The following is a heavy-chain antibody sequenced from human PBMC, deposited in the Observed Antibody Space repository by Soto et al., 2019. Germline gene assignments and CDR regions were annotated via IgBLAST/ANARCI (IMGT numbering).Heavy chain of an antibody. D-gene: IGHD3-10*01. CDR2: IRSKANSYAT. V-gene: IGHV3-73*01. J-gene: IGHJ4*02. CDR1: GFTFSGSA. CDR3: TRPGDRKDY. Sequence: EVQLVESGGGLVQPGGSLKLSCAASGFTFSGSAMHWVRQASGKGLEWVGRIRSKANSYATAYAASVKGRFTISRDDSKNTAYLQMNSLKTEDTAVYYCTRPGDRKDYWGQGTLVTVSS.